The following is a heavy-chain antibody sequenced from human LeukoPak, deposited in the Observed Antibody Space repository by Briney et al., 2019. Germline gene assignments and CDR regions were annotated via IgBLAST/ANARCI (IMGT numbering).Heavy chain of an antibody. CDR1: GFSLSTSGMR. Sequence: SGPALVKPTQTLTLTCTFSGFSLSTSGMRVSWIRQPPVKALQWLARIDWDDDKFYSTSLKTRLTISKDTSKNQVVLTMTNMDTVDTATYYCARGRSYSYYFDYRGQGTLVTVSS. J-gene: IGHJ4*02. CDR2: IDWDDDK. D-gene: IGHD5-18*01. CDR3: ARGRSYSYYFDY. V-gene: IGHV2-70*04.